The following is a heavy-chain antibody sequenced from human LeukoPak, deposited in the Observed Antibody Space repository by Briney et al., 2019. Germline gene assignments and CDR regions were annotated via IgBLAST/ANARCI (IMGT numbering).Heavy chain of an antibody. CDR2: IYYSGST. CDR3: ARVYGGPRTNWYFDL. D-gene: IGHD4-23*01. V-gene: IGHV4-59*01. Sequence: SETPSLTCTVSGGSISSYYWSWIRQPPGKGLEWIGYIYYSGSTNYNPSLKSRVTISVDTSKNQFSLKLSSVTAADTAVYYCARVYGGPRTNWYFDLWGRGTLVTVSS. J-gene: IGHJ2*01. CDR1: GGSISSYY.